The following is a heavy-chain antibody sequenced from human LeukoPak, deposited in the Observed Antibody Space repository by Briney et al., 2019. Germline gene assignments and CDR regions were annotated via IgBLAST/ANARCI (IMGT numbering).Heavy chain of an antibody. Sequence: GGSLRLSCAASGFTFSSYSMNWVRQAPGKGLEWVSYISSSSSAIYYADSVKGRFTISRDNAKNSLYLQMNSLRAEDTAVYYCARGDYPFLLWGPGALVTVSS. CDR3: ARGDYPFLL. V-gene: IGHV3-48*04. J-gene: IGHJ4*02. CDR2: ISSSSSAI. D-gene: IGHD4-17*01. CDR1: GFTFSSYS.